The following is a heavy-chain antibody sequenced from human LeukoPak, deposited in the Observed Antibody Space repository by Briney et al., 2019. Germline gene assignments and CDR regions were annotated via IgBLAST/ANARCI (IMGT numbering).Heavy chain of an antibody. D-gene: IGHD1-26*01. CDR1: GFIFSNFG. V-gene: IGHV3-33*01. J-gene: IGHJ4*02. CDR3: ARDPSIVGAHFDY. Sequence: GGPLRLSCAASGFIFSNFGIHWVRQAPGKGLEWVALIWYDGSNKYYADSVKGRFTISRDDSKNTLYLQMNSLRAEDTAVYYCARDPSIVGAHFDYWGQGTLVTVSS. CDR2: IWYDGSNK.